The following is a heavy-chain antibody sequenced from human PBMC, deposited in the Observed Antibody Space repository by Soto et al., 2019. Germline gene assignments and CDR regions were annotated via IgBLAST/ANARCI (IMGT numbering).Heavy chain of an antibody. D-gene: IGHD1-1*01. CDR1: GDSVSSNSAG. CDR3: ARGSWDDVSGHYYMDV. J-gene: IGHJ6*03. V-gene: IGHV6-1*01. CDR2: TYYRFKWYF. Sequence: QVQLQLSGPGLVTPSQTLSLTCAISGDSVSSNSAGWNWIRQTPSRGLEWLGRTYYRFKWYFNYAVDVERRITINPATFKNQFSLQLSSVTPDNTAVYYCARGSWDDVSGHYYMDVWGKGPTVTVSS.